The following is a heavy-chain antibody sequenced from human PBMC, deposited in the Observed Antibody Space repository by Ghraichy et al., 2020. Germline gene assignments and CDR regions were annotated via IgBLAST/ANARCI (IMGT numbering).Heavy chain of an antibody. Sequence: SVKVSCKASGGTFSSYAISWVRQAPGQGLEWMGGIIPIFGTANYAQKFQGRVTITADKSTSTAYMELSSLRSEDTAVYYCARDTKDEEDIVVVPAAMGNWFDPWGQGTLVTVSS. J-gene: IGHJ5*02. CDR1: GGTFSSYA. V-gene: IGHV1-69*06. CDR2: IIPIFGTA. CDR3: ARDTKDEEDIVVVPAAMGNWFDP. D-gene: IGHD2-2*01.